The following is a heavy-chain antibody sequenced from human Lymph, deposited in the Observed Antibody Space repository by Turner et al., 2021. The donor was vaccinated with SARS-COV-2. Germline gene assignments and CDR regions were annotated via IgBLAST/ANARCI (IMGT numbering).Heavy chain of an antibody. J-gene: IGHJ4*02. CDR2: ISTSGGST. CDR3: AKDPNWYVLSAVDY. D-gene: IGHD1-1*01. CDR1: GFPFSSYA. V-gene: IGHV3-23*01. Sequence: EVQLLESGGGLVQPGGYLRHSCAASGFPFSSYAMSWVRQAPGKGLEWVSAISTSGGSTYYSDSVKGRFTISRDNSKNTLYLQMNSLRAEDTAVYYCAKDPNWYVLSAVDYWGQGTLVTVSS.